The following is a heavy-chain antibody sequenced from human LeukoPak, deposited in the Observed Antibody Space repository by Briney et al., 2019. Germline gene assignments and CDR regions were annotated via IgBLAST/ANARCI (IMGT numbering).Heavy chain of an antibody. CDR1: GSTFSSYS. CDR2: ISSSSSTI. D-gene: IGHD2-15*01. V-gene: IGHV3-48*01. Sequence: GESLRLSCAASGSTFSSYSMNWVRQAPGKGLEWVSYISSSSSTIYYADSVKGRFTISRDNAKNSLYLQMNSLRAEDTAVYYCARDTRVAGAAFDIWGQGTMVTVSS. CDR3: ARDTRVAGAAFDI. J-gene: IGHJ3*02.